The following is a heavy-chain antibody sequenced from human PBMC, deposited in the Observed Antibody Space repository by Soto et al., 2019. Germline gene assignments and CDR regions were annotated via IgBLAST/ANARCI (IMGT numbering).Heavy chain of an antibody. D-gene: IGHD6-6*01. CDR1: GFTFSSYW. CDR2: IKQDGSEK. V-gene: IGHV3-7*01. Sequence: GGSLRLSCAASGFTFSSYWMSWVRQAPGKGLEWVANIKQDGSEKYYVDSVKGRFTISRDNAKNSLYLQMNSLRAEDTAVYYCARDLGYSSSSDAFDIWGQGTMVTVSS. J-gene: IGHJ3*02. CDR3: ARDLGYSSSSDAFDI.